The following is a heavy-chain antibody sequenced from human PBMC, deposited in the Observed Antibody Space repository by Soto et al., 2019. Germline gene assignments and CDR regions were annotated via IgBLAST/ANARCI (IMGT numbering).Heavy chain of an antibody. D-gene: IGHD6-6*01. CDR1: GFTFSNAW. CDR3: TTTVYSSSSDYYYYGMDV. V-gene: IGHV3-15*01. CDR2: IKSKTDGGTT. Sequence: PXASLGLSCAASGFTFSNAWMSWVRQAPGKGLEWVGRIKSKTDGGTTDYAAPVKGRFTISRDDSKNTLYLQMNSLKTEDTAVYYCTTTVYSSSSDYYYYGMDVWGQGTTVTVSS. J-gene: IGHJ6*02.